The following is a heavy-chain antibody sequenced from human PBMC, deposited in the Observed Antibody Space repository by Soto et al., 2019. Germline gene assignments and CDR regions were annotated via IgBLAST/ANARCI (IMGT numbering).Heavy chain of an antibody. Sequence: GGSLRLSCAASGFTVSSSYMNWVRQAPGKGLEWVSSISSDSTYTHYADSVKGRFTISRDNAKNSLYLQMSSLRVEDTAIYYCASQELEPPPYFFESWGQGTLVTVSS. CDR3: ASQELEPPPYFFES. D-gene: IGHD1-1*01. V-gene: IGHV3-21*01. CDR1: GFTVSSSY. J-gene: IGHJ4*02. CDR2: ISSDSTYT.